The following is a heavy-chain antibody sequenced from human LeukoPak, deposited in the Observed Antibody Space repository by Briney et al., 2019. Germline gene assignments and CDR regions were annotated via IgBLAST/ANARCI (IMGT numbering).Heavy chain of an antibody. Sequence: GGSLRLSCAASGFTFSSYGMHWVRQAPGKGLEWVAFIRYDGTNKYYADSVKGRFTISRDNSKNTLYLQMNSLRAEDTAVYYCARDGRKMRGGIWWELSYYFDYWGQGTLVTVSS. CDR3: ARDGRKMRGGIWWELSYYFDY. CDR1: GFTFSSYG. J-gene: IGHJ4*02. CDR2: IRYDGTNK. D-gene: IGHD1-26*01. V-gene: IGHV3-30*02.